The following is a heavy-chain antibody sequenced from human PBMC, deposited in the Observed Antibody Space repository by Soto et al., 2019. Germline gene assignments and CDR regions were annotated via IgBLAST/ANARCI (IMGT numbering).Heavy chain of an antibody. J-gene: IGHJ4*02. CDR1: GYNFAGYW. CDR3: ARGGVSTRTFDY. D-gene: IGHD3-3*01. CDR2: IYPSDSDT. Sequence: GGSLKISWRGSGYNFAGYWIAWVRQRPGKGLELMGIIYPSDSDTRYRPSFQGQVTISAYKSISSAYLQWSSLRASDTAMYYCARGGVSTRTFDYWGQGTPVTVSS. V-gene: IGHV5-51*01.